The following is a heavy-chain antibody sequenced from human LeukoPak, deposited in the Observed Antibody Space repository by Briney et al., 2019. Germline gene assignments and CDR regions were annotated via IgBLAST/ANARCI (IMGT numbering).Heavy chain of an antibody. J-gene: IGHJ4*02. D-gene: IGHD3-22*01. CDR3: ARRGVYYDSSGYHYYFDY. CDR1: GGSISSGGYY. V-gene: IGHV4-39*07. CDR2: ISHSGIT. Sequence: SETLSLTCTVSGGSISSGGYYWSWIRQPPGKGLEWIGEISHSGITNHNPSLKSQVTISADTSKNQFSLKLSSVTAADTAVYYCARRGVYYDSSGYHYYFDYWGQGILVTVSS.